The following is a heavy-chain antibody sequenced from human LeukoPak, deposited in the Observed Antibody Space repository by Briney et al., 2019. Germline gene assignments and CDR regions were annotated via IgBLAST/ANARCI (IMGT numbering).Heavy chain of an antibody. Sequence: PGASLRLSCAASGFTFSSYAMSWVRQAPGKGLEGVSAISGRGGSTYYADSVKGRLTISRDNSKNTLYLQMNSLRAEDTAVYYCAGTVVGATVYWGQGTLVTVSS. CDR1: GFTFSSYA. V-gene: IGHV3-23*01. J-gene: IGHJ4*02. CDR2: ISGRGGST. CDR3: AGTVVGATVY. D-gene: IGHD1-26*01.